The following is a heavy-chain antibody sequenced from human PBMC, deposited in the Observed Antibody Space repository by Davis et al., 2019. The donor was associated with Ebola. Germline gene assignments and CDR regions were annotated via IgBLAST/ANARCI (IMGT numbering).Heavy chain of an antibody. CDR2: ISSSSSYI. CDR3: AKGEQYCSDISCYSFDAFGS. V-gene: IGHV3-21*04. Sequence: GESLKISCAASGFTFSSYSMNWVRQAPGKGLEWVSSISSSSSYIYYADSVKGRFTISRDNAKNSLYLQMNSLRAEDTAVYYCAKGEQYCSDISCYSFDAFGSWGQGTMVTVSS. J-gene: IGHJ3*02. CDR1: GFTFSSYS. D-gene: IGHD2-2*01.